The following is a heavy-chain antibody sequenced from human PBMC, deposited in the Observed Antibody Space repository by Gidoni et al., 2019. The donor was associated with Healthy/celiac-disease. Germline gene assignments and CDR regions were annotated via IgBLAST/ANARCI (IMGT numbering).Heavy chain of an antibody. J-gene: IGHJ4*02. CDR3: ARGRWGTVTTPKYFDY. Sequence: QVQLQQWGAGLLKPSETLSLTCAVYGGSFSGYYWSWIRQPPGKGLEWIGEINHSGSTNYNPSLKSRVTISVDTSKNQFSLKLSSVTAADTAVYYCARGRWGTVTTPKYFDYWGQGTLVTVSS. CDR1: GGSFSGYY. V-gene: IGHV4-34*01. CDR2: INHSGST. D-gene: IGHD4-17*01.